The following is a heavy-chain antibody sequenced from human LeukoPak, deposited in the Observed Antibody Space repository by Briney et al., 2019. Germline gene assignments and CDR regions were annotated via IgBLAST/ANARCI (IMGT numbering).Heavy chain of an antibody. J-gene: IGHJ5*02. CDR2: ISYDGSNK. Sequence: GGSLRLSCAASGFIFSNYAMHWVRQAPGKGLEWVALISYDGSNKYYADSVKGRFTISRDNAKNSLYLQMNSLTAEDTAVHYCVRAYHPGGWFDPWGQGTLVTVSS. D-gene: IGHD2-21*01. CDR3: VRAYHPGGWFDP. V-gene: IGHV3-30*04. CDR1: GFIFSNYA.